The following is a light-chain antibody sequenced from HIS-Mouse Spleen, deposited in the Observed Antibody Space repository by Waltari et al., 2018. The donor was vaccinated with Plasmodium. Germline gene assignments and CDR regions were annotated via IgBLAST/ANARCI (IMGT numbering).Light chain of an antibody. CDR2: DDS. CDR1: QGINRA. V-gene: IGKV1-13*02. CDR3: QQFNSYPQGT. Sequence: ALQLPQSPSSLSASAGDRVTITCRASQGINRALAWYQQKPGKSPKLLIYDDSSLESGVPARFSGSGSGTDFTRTISSLQPEDFATYYCQQFNSYPQGTFGQGTRLEIK. J-gene: IGKJ5*01.